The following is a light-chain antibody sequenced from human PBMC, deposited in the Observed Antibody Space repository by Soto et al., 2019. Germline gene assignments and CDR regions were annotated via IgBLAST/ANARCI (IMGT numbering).Light chain of an antibody. Sequence: QSALTQPASVSGSPGQSITISCTGTSSDVGSYNLVSWYQQHPGKAPKLMIYEGSKRPSGVSNRFSGSKSGNTASLTISGXQAEDEXXYYCCSFAGSSPGVFGGGTKLTVL. V-gene: IGLV2-23*01. CDR1: SSDVGSYNL. J-gene: IGLJ3*02. CDR3: CSFAGSSPGV. CDR2: EGS.